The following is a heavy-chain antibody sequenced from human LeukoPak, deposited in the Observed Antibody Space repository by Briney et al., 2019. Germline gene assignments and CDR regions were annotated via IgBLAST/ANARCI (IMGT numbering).Heavy chain of an antibody. CDR2: IDPSDSYT. CDR1: GYSFTNYW. D-gene: IGHD4-17*01. Sequence: GESLKISCKGSGYSFTNYWISWVRQMPGKGLEWMGRIDPSDSYTKYSPSFEGHVTISVDKSISTAFLQWNSLKASDSAMYYCATGASKVTTDFANYWGQGTQVAVSS. CDR3: ATGASKVTTDFANY. J-gene: IGHJ4*02. V-gene: IGHV5-10-1*01.